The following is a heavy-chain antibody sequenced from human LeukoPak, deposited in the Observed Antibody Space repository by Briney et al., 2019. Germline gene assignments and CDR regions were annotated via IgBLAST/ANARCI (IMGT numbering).Heavy chain of an antibody. Sequence: GGSLRLSCVASGFTFSTYSMNWVRQAPGKGLEWVSSISKVPTTVDYADSLKGRFTISRDNAKNSLYLQMNSLRAEDTAVYYCARDCSSTSCYRAFDIWGQGTMVTVSS. J-gene: IGHJ3*02. CDR2: ISKVPTTV. CDR3: ARDCSSTSCYRAFDI. D-gene: IGHD2-2*01. V-gene: IGHV3-21*01. CDR1: GFTFSTYS.